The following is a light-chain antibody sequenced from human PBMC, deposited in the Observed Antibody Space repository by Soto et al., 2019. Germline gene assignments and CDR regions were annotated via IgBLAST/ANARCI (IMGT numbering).Light chain of an antibody. Sequence: DIQMTQSPSSLSASVGDRVTITCRESQSISSYLNWYQQKPGKAPKLLIYDASSLQSGVPSRFSGRGSGTDFTLIISSLQPEDFATYYCQQSYSTPPFTFGPGTQVDIK. CDR3: QQSYSTPPFT. CDR2: DAS. V-gene: IGKV1-39*01. CDR1: QSISSY. J-gene: IGKJ3*01.